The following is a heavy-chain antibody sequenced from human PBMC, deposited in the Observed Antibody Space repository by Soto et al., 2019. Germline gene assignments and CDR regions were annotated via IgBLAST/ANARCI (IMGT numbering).Heavy chain of an antibody. D-gene: IGHD6-19*01. CDR3: ALALGPPTGLDY. CDR2: IFNSGTT. CDR1: GASTVSHYH. Sequence: QVQLQESGPGLVKPSQTLSLTCSVSGASTVSHYHWTWTRQPPGKGLEWMGYIFNSGTTFYNPSLTSRLSISMYTSGNHFALELRSVTAADTAVYYCALALGPPTGLDYWGQGTLVTVSS. V-gene: IGHV4-31*02. J-gene: IGHJ4*02.